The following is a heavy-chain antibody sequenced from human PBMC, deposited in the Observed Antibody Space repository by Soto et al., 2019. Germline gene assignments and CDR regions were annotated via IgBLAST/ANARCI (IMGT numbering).Heavy chain of an antibody. V-gene: IGHV3-30*18. D-gene: IGHD6-6*01. CDR1: GFTFSLYG. CDR2: ISLDGSNK. CDR3: AKKVGSSSVGH. J-gene: IGHJ4*02. Sequence: QVQLVESGGGVVQPGRSLRLSCAASGFTFSLYGMHWVRQAPGKGLERVALISLDGSNKYYADSVKGRFTISRDNSKNTLYLQMNSLRAEDTAMYYCAKKVGSSSVGHWGQGTLVTVSS.